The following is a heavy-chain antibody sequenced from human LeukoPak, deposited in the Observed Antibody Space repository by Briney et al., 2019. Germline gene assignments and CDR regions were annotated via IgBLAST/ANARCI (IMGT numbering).Heavy chain of an antibody. V-gene: IGHV3-23*01. CDR2: ISGSGGST. CDR1: GFTFSSYA. D-gene: IGHD2-8*01. CDR3: AKRGIVLMVYAPVDY. J-gene: IGHJ4*02. Sequence: GGSLRLSRAASGFTFSSYAMSWVRQAPGKGLEWVSAISGSGGSTYYADSVKGRFTISRDNSKNTLYLQMNSLRAEETAVYYCAKRGIVLMVYAPVDYWGQGTLVTVSS.